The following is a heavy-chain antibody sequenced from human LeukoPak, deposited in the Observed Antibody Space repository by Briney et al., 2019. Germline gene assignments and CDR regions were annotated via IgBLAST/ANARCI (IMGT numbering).Heavy chain of an antibody. J-gene: IGHJ6*04. D-gene: IGHD2-2*01. CDR2: ISGSGGST. CDR3: AKKKGAVLDCSSTSGYNYSYGRDV. CDR1: GFTFSSYA. Sequence: GGSLRLSCAASGFTFSSYAMSWVRQAPGKGLEWVSAISGSGGSTYYADSVKGRFTISRDNSKNTLYLQMNSLRAEDTAVYYCAKKKGAVLDCSSTSGYNYSYGRDVGGKGPTVTVSS. V-gene: IGHV3-23*01.